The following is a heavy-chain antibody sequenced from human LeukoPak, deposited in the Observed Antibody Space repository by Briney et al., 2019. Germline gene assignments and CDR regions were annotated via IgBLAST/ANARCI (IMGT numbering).Heavy chain of an antibody. CDR3: ARDPHILTGYRPNDAFDI. CDR1: GGSFSGYY. CDR2: INHSGST. Sequence: SETLSLTCAVYGGSFSGYYWSWIRQPPGKGLEWIGEINHSGSTNYNPSLKSRVTISVDTSKNQFSLKLSSVTAADTAVYYCARDPHILTGYRPNDAFDIWGQGTMVTVSS. D-gene: IGHD3-9*01. V-gene: IGHV4-34*01. J-gene: IGHJ3*02.